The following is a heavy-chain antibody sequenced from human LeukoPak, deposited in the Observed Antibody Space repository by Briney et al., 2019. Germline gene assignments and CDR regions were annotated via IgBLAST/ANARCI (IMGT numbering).Heavy chain of an antibody. Sequence: PSVKLSCKASGYTFTGQYLYWARNTPGQGLEWMGCINPKTGDTDSAQNFRGRVTMTRDTSISTVYMEVSRLTSDDTAVYYCARGYYGMDVWGQGTTVTVSS. CDR1: GYTFTGQY. J-gene: IGHJ6*02. CDR3: ARGYYGMDV. CDR2: INPKTGDT. V-gene: IGHV1-2*02.